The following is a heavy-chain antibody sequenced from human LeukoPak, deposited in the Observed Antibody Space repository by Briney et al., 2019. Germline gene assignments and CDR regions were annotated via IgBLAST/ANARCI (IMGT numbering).Heavy chain of an antibody. CDR2: IYTSGST. J-gene: IGHJ4*02. V-gene: IGHV4-59*10. Sequence: SETLSLTCAVYGGSFSSYYWSWIRQPAGKGLEWIGRIYTSGSTNYNPSLKSRVTMSVDTSKNQFSLKLSSVTAADTAVYYCTRYCSGGSCFSGYFDYWGQGTLVTVSS. CDR1: GGSFSSYY. D-gene: IGHD2-15*01. CDR3: TRYCSGGSCFSGYFDY.